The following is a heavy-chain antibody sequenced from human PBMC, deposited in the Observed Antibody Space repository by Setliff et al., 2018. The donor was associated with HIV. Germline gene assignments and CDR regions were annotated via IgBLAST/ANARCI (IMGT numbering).Heavy chain of an antibody. Sequence: SETLSLTCVVSGYSISSSYWWGWIRQPPGKGLEWIGWIGYIYKGGSTYYNPSLKSRVTMSEDTSKNQFSLHLTSVTAADTAVYYCATLDPSGGNFLAYWGQGTLVTVSS. CDR1: GYSISSSYW. J-gene: IGHJ4*02. CDR2: IYKGGST. V-gene: IGHV4-28*01. D-gene: IGHD2-21*02. CDR3: ATLDPSGGNFLAY.